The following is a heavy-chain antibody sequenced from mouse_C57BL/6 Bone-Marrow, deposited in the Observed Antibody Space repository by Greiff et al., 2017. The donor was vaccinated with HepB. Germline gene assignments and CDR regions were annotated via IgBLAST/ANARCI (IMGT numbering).Heavy chain of an antibody. V-gene: IGHV1-64*01. J-gene: IGHJ2*01. CDR1: GYTFTSYW. CDR3: ARSRCYDGYLYYFDY. CDR2: IHPNSGST. D-gene: IGHD2-3*01. Sequence: QVQLQQPGAELVKPGASVKLSCKASGYTFTSYWMHWVKQRPGQGLEWIGMIHPNSGSTNYNEKFKSKATLTVDKSSRPAYMQLSSLTSEDSAVYYCARSRCYDGYLYYFDYWGQGTTLTVSS.